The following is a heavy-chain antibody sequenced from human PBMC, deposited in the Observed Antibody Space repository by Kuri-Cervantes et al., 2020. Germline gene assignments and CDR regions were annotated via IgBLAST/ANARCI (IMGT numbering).Heavy chain of an antibody. D-gene: IGHD2-2*01. CDR1: GFTFSSYG. CDR3: AKNWGRSSAMSDY. V-gene: IGHV3-33*05. J-gene: IGHJ4*02. CDR2: ISYDGSNK. Sequence: GESLKISCAASGFTFSSYGMHWVRQAPGKGLQWVTAISYDGSNKDYADSVKGRFTISRDNSKITLYLQMNRLRAEDTAVYHCAKNWGRSSAMSDYWGQGPLVTVSS.